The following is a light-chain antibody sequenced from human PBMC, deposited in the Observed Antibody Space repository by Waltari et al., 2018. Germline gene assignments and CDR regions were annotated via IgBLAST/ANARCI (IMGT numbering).Light chain of an antibody. Sequence: QSALTQPASVSGSPGQSVTILCAGTSNDVGGYNSVSWYQEHPDQAPRVIIYDVSYRPSGVSVRFSGSKSGNTASLTISGLQAEDEADYYCSSQSSNDVVLFGGGTKLTVL. CDR1: SNDVGGYNS. V-gene: IGLV2-14*01. J-gene: IGLJ2*01. CDR2: DVS. CDR3: SSQSSNDVVL.